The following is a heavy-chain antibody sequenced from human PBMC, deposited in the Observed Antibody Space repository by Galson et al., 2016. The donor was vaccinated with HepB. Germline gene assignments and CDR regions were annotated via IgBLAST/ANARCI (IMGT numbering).Heavy chain of an antibody. V-gene: IGHV3-53*01. CDR2: IYRDGST. D-gene: IGHD6-19*01. J-gene: IGHJ4*02. Sequence: SLRLSCAASEFPVSGNYMSWVRQAPGKGLEWVSDIYRDGSTYYAASVKGRFTISRDNSKNTLYLQMNSLPADDTAPYYWAGDNGPSGWLHRGQGTLVIVSS. CDR3: AGDNGPSGWLH. CDR1: EFPVSGNY.